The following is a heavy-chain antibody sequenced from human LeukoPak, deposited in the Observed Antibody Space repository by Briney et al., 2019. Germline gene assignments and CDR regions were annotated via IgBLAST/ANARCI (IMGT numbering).Heavy chain of an antibody. CDR3: ARHAYYYYYGMDV. V-gene: IGHV4-59*08. CDR1: GGSISSYY. CDR2: IYYSGST. J-gene: IGHJ6*02. Sequence: SETLSLTCTVSGGSISSYYWSWIRQPPGKGLEWIGYIYYSGSTNYNPSLKSRVTISVDTSKNQFSLKLSSVIAADTAVYYCARHAYYYYYGMDVWGQGTTVTVSS.